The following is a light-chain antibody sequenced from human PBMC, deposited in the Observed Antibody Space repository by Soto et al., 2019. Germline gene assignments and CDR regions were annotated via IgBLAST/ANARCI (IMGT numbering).Light chain of an antibody. CDR3: LSYTTSSSYV. V-gene: IGLV2-14*03. CDR2: DVT. Sequence: QSALTQPASVSGSPGQSISISCTGTSNDVGGYNYVSWYQQYPGKAPRLMIFDVTHRPSGVSHRFSGSKSGNTASLTISGLQAEDEADYYCLSYTTSSSYVFGTGTKLTVL. J-gene: IGLJ1*01. CDR1: SNDVGGYNY.